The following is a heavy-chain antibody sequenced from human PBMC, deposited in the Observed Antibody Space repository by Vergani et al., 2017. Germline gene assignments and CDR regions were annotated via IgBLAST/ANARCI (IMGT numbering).Heavy chain of an antibody. CDR2: IIPNFGTA. CDR1: GGTFSSYA. CDR3: AGDGEYDYVWGSYRYFDY. D-gene: IGHD3-16*02. Sequence: QVQLVQSGAEVKKPGSSVKVSCKASGGTFSSYAISWVRQAPGQGLEWMGRIIPNFGTANYAQEFQGRVTITADESTSTAYVELSSLRSEDTAVYYCAGDGEYDYVWGSYRYFDYWGQGTLVTVSA. V-gene: IGHV1-69*18. J-gene: IGHJ4*02.